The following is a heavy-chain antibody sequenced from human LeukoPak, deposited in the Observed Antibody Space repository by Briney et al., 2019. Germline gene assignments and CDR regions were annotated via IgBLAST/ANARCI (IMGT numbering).Heavy chain of an antibody. V-gene: IGHV4-39*07. CDR3: ARFEVVAATREFGSWFDP. CDR1: GGSISSSSYY. J-gene: IGHJ5*02. CDR2: IYYSGST. D-gene: IGHD2-15*01. Sequence: KSSETLSLTCTVSGGSISSSSYYWGWIRQPPGKGLEWIGSIYYSGSTNYNPSLKSRVTISVDTSKNQFSLKLSSVTAADTAVYYCARFEVVAATREFGSWFDPWGQGTLVTVSS.